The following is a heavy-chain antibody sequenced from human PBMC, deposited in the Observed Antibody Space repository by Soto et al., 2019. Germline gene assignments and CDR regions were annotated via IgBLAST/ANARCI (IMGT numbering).Heavy chain of an antibody. D-gene: IGHD5-12*01. CDR1: GGSISGSIYS. J-gene: IGHJ4*02. V-gene: IGHV4-30-2*01. Sequence: QLQLQQSGSGLVKPSQTLSLTCGVSGGSISGSIYSWSWIRQPPGKGLEWIGYTHHRGSTYLNPSLQSRVIISTDTSKNQFSLNLTSVTAADTAMYYCARGSSGYDFFESWGQGTLVTVSP. CDR3: ARGSSGYDFFES. CDR2: THHRGST.